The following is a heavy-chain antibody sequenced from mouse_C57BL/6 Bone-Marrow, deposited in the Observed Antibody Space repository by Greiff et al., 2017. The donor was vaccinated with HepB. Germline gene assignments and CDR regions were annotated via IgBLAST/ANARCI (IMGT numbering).Heavy chain of an antibody. D-gene: IGHD3-2*02. CDR3: ARDRGGQLRNYAMDY. CDR1: GYSITSGYY. V-gene: IGHV3-6*01. J-gene: IGHJ4*01. Sequence: EVQLQESGPGLVKPSQSLSLTCSVTGYSITSGYYWNWIRQLPGNKLEWMGYISYDGSNNYNPSLKNRISITRDTSKNQFFLKLNSVTTEDTATYYCARDRGGQLRNYAMDYWGQGTSVTVSS. CDR2: ISYDGSN.